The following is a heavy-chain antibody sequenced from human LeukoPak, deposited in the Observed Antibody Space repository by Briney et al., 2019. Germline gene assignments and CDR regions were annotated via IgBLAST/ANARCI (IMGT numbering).Heavy chain of an antibody. CDR3: VRAQGLWFGELFKPFDY. D-gene: IGHD3-10*01. CDR1: GGSFSGYY. Sequence: SETLSLTCAVYGGSFSGYYWSWIRQPPGKGLEWIGEINHSGSTNYSPSLKSRVTISVDTSKNQFSLKLSSVTAADTAVYYCVRAQGLWFGELFKPFDYWGQGTLVTVSS. V-gene: IGHV4-34*01. J-gene: IGHJ4*02. CDR2: INHSGST.